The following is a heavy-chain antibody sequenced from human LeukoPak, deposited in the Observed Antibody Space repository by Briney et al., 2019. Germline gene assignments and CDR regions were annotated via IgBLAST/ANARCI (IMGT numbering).Heavy chain of an antibody. J-gene: IGHJ2*01. CDR3: AREGVGYCSGGSCYSDPDWYFDL. CDR1: GYTFTGYY. V-gene: IGHV1-2*02. D-gene: IGHD2-15*01. Sequence: AASVKVSCKASGYTFTGYYMHWVRQAPGQGLEWMGWINPNSGGTNYAQKFQGRVTMTRDTSISTAYMELSRLRSDDTAVYYCAREGVGYCSGGSCYSDPDWYFDLWGRGTLVTVSS. CDR2: INPNSGGT.